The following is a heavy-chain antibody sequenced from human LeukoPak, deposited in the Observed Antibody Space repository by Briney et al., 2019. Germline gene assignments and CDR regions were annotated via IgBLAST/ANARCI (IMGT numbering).Heavy chain of an antibody. V-gene: IGHV4-31*03. Sequence: SQTLSLTCTVSGGSISSGGYYWSWIRQHPGKGLEWIGYIYYSGSTHYNPSLKSRITISVDTSKNQFSLKLSSVTAADTAVYYCARQTTVITGPFDYWGQGTLVTVSS. J-gene: IGHJ4*02. CDR3: ARQTTVITGPFDY. CDR2: IYYSGST. D-gene: IGHD4-23*01. CDR1: GGSISSGGYY.